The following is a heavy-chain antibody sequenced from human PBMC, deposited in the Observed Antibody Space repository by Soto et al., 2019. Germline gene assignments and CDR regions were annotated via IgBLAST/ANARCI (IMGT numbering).Heavy chain of an antibody. J-gene: IGHJ3*02. D-gene: IGHD6-6*01. V-gene: IGHV4-59*01. Sequence: ETLSLTCTVSGGSISSYYWSWIRQPPGKGLEWIGYIYYSGSTNYNPSLKSRVTISVDTSKNQFSLKLSSVTAADTAVYYYASQIAAREVGAFDIWGQGTMVTVSS. CDR1: GGSISSYY. CDR2: IYYSGST. CDR3: ASQIAAREVGAFDI.